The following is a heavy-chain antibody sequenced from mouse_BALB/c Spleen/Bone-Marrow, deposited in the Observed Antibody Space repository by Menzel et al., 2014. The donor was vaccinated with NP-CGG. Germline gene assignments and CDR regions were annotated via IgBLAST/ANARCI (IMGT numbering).Heavy chain of an antibody. CDR2: ISDGGSYT. J-gene: IGHJ4*01. V-gene: IGHV5-4*02. Sequence: EVKLMESGGGLVKPGGSLKLSCAASGFTFSDYYMYWVRQTPEKRLEWVATISDGGSYTYYPDSVKGRFTISRDNAKNNLYLQMSSLKSEDTAMYYCAREMAMDYWGQGTSVTASS. CDR3: AREMAMDY. CDR1: GFTFSDYY.